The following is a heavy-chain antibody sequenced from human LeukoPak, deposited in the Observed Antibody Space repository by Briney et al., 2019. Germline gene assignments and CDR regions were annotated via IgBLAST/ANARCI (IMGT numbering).Heavy chain of an antibody. Sequence: SETLSLTCAVYGGSFSGYYRSWIRQPPGKGLEWIGEINHSGSTNYNPSLKSRVTISVDTSKNQFSLKLSSVTAADTAVYYCARGDYYDSTTRAFDIWGQGTMVTVSS. D-gene: IGHD3-22*01. J-gene: IGHJ3*02. V-gene: IGHV4-34*01. CDR2: INHSGST. CDR1: GGSFSGYY. CDR3: ARGDYYDSTTRAFDI.